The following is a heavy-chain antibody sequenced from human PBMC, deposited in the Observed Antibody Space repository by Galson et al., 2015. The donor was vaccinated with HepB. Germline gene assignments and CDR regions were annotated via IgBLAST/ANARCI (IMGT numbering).Heavy chain of an antibody. J-gene: IGHJ4*02. V-gene: IGHV3-30*03. Sequence: SLRLSCAASGFTFSSYSMNWVRQAPGKGLEWVAVISYDGSNKYYADSVKGRFTISRDNSKNTLYLQMNSLRAEDTAVYYCARAGYSSSRGLYYFDYWGQGTLVTVSS. D-gene: IGHD6-13*01. CDR3: ARAGYSSSRGLYYFDY. CDR1: GFTFSSYS. CDR2: ISYDGSNK.